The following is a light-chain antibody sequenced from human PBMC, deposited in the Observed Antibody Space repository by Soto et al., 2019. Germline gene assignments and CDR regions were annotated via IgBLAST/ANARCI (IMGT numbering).Light chain of an antibody. Sequence: QSVLTQPASVSGSPGQSITISCTGTSSDVGGYDYVSWYQQNPGKAPKLIIYEVSNRPSGVSNRFSGSKSGNTASLTISGLQAEDEADYYCSSYTSGSTLYVFGTGTQLTVL. CDR3: SSYTSGSTLYV. CDR2: EVS. J-gene: IGLJ1*01. V-gene: IGLV2-14*01. CDR1: SSDVGGYDY.